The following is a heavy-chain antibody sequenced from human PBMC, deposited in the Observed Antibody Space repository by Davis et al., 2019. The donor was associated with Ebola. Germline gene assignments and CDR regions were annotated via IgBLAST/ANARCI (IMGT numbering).Heavy chain of an antibody. CDR3: ARTPSVLVPAATNNWFDP. D-gene: IGHD2-2*01. Sequence: GESLKISCKGSGYSFTSYWIGRVRHMPGKGLERMGIIYPGDSDPRYSPSFQGQVTISADKSISTAYLQWSSLKASDTAMYYYARTPSVLVPAATNNWFDPWDQGTLVTVSS. CDR2: IYPGDSDP. J-gene: IGHJ5*02. CDR1: GYSFTSYW. V-gene: IGHV5-51*01.